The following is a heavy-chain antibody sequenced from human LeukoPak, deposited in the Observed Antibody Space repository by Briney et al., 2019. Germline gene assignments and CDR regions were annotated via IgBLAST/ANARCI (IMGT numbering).Heavy chain of an antibody. CDR2: ISSSSSTI. CDR3: VGCSGGTCSDFDY. CDR1: GFTFISYS. Sequence: GSLRLSCAASGFTFISYSMNWVRQAPGKGREWVSYISSSSSTIYYADSLKGRFTISRDNAKNSLYLQMNSLKAEDTAVYYCVGCSGGTCSDFDYWGRGTRVTAPS. D-gene: IGHD2-15*01. V-gene: IGHV3-48*04. J-gene: IGHJ4*02.